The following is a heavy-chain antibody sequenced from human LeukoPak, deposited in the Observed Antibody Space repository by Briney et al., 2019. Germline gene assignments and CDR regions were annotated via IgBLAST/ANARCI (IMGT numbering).Heavy chain of an antibody. Sequence: PSETLSLTCTVSGYSISSGSYWGWIRQPPGKGLEWIGSIYHSGSTYYNPSLKSRVTISVDPSTNPVSLRLRSVTPPVPAVSFVARDIGSWEFDYGGQGTLVTVSS. CDR3: ARDIGSWEFDY. J-gene: IGHJ4*02. D-gene: IGHD1-26*01. V-gene: IGHV4-38-2*02. CDR1: GYSISSGSY. CDR2: IYHSGST.